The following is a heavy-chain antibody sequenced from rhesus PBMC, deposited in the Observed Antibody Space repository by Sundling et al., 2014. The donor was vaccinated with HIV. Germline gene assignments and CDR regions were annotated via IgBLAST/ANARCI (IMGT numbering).Heavy chain of an antibody. CDR2: IYGSGGST. CDR1: GASITSKY. V-gene: IGHV4S2*01. CDR3: ARDRGYSGYGYSGLDS. J-gene: IGHJ6*01. D-gene: IGHD5-42*01. Sequence: QVQLQESGPRTGEAFGDPCPLTCAVSGASITSKYWSWIRQAPGKGLEWIGRIYGSGGSTDYNPSLKSRVTISIDTSKNQFSLNLSSVTAADTAVYYCARDRGYSGYGYSGLDSWGQGVVVTVSS.